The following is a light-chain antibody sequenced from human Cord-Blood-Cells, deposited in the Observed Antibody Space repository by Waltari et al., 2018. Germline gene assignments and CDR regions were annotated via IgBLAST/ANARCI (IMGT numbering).Light chain of an antibody. V-gene: IGLV6-57*03. J-gene: IGLJ3*02. CDR1: SGSIASNY. CDR2: EDN. Sequence: FMLTQPHSGSESPGKTVTSSCTRSSGSIASNYVQWYQQRPGSAPTTVIYEDNQRPSGVPDRFSGSIDSSSNSASLTISGLKTEDEADYYCQSYDSSNQVFGGGTKLTVL. CDR3: QSYDSSNQV.